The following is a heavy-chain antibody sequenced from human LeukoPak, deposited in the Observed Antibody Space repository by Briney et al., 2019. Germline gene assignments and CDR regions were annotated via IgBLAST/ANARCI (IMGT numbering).Heavy chain of an antibody. CDR2: IYYSGST. V-gene: IGHV4-59*12. Sequence: SETLSLTCTVSGGSISSYYWSWIRQPPGKGLEWIGYIYYSGSTNYNPSLKSRVTISVDTSKNQFSLKLSSVTAADTAVYYCAREVYSSSWYKFDYWGQGTLVTVSS. J-gene: IGHJ4*02. D-gene: IGHD6-13*01. CDR1: GGSISSYY. CDR3: AREVYSSSWYKFDY.